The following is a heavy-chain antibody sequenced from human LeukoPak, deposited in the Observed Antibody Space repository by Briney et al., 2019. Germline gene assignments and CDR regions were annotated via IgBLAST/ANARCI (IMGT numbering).Heavy chain of an antibody. CDR3: ARLRGGELSKYYFDY. D-gene: IGHD3-10*01. CDR1: GYIFTAYW. Sequence: LGESLKISCQGSGYIFTAYWIAWVRQMPGKGLEWMGIISPGDSDTRYSPSFQGQVTMSADKSISTAYLQWSSLKASETAMYYCARLRGGELSKYYFDYWGQGTLVTVSS. J-gene: IGHJ4*02. CDR2: ISPGDSDT. V-gene: IGHV5-51*01.